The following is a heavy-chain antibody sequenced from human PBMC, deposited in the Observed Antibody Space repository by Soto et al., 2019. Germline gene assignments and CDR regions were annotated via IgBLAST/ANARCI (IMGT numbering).Heavy chain of an antibody. CDR3: ATYGMDV. J-gene: IGHJ6*02. CDR1: GFAFSSYG. V-gene: IGHV3-30*03. CDR2: ISYDGSNK. Sequence: GGSLRLSCAASGFAFSSYGMHWVRQAPGKGLEWVAVISYDGSNKYYADSVKGRFTISRDNSKNTLYLQMNSLRAEDTAVYYCATYGMDVWGQGTTVTVSS.